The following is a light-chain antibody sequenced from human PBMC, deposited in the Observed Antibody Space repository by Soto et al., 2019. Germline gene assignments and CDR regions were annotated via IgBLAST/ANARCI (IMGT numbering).Light chain of an antibody. J-gene: IGLJ2*01. CDR2: EVI. Sequence: QSALTQPPSASASPGQSVTISCTGSSSDVGGYNYVSWYQHHPGKAPKLMIYEVIKRPSGVPDRFSGSKSGNTASLTVSGLQADDEADYYCTSYAGSNTYLVFGGGTKLTVL. CDR1: SSDVGGYNY. CDR3: TSYAGSNTYLV. V-gene: IGLV2-8*01.